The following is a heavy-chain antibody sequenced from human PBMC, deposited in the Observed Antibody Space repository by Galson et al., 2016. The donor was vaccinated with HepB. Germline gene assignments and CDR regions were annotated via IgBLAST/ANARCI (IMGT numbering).Heavy chain of an antibody. CDR2: IIPRNGDT. CDR3: AREPGPFDY. D-gene: IGHD7-27*01. Sequence: SVKVSCKASGYTFTVYHIHWVRQAPGQGLEWMGWIIPRNGDTKYAQKFKGRLTMTRDTSINTAYMELTGLTSDDTAVYYCAREPGPFDYWGQGTLITVSS. V-gene: IGHV1-2*02. CDR1: GYTFTVYH. J-gene: IGHJ4*02.